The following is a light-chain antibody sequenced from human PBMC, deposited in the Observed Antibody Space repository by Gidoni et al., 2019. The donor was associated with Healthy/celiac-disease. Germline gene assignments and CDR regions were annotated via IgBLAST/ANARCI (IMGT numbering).Light chain of an antibody. J-gene: IGKJ1*01. CDR1: KGISSY. CDR2: AAS. V-gene: IGKV1-9*01. CDR3: QQRNSYPWT. Sequence: DIQLTQSPSFLSASVGDRVTITCRASKGISSYLAWYQQKPGKDPKLLIYAASTLQSGVPSRFSGSGSGTEFTLTISSLQPEDFATYYCQQRNSYPWTFGQGTKVEIK.